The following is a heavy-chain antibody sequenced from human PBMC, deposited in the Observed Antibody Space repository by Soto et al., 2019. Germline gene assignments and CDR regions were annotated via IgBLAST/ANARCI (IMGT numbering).Heavy chain of an antibody. Sequence: QVQLVQSGAEVKKPGASVKVSCKASGYTFTSYYMHWVRQAPGQGLEWMGIINPSGGSTSYAQKFQGRVTMTRDTSTSTVYMELSSLRSEDTAVYYCARELGRNYDSSGDDAFDIWGQGTMVTVSS. CDR2: INPSGGST. J-gene: IGHJ3*02. CDR3: ARELGRNYDSSGDDAFDI. D-gene: IGHD3-22*01. CDR1: GYTFTSYY. V-gene: IGHV1-46*01.